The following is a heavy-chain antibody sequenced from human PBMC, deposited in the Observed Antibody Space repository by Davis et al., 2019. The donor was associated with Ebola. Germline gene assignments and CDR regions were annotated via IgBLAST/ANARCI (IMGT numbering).Heavy chain of an antibody. CDR1: GFTFDDYA. CDR2: ISWNSGSI. CDR3: AKDLETPQPTSPLDY. V-gene: IGHV3-9*01. D-gene: IGHD1-1*01. Sequence: SLKISCAASGFTFDDYAMHWVRQAPGKGLEWVSGISWNSGSIGYADSVKGRFTISRDNSKNTLYLQMNSLRAEGTAVYYCAKDLETPQPTSPLDYWGQGTLVTVSS. J-gene: IGHJ4*02.